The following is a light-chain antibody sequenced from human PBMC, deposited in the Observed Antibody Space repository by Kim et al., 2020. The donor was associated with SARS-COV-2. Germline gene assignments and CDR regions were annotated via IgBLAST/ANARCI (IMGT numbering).Light chain of an antibody. J-gene: IGKJ5*01. CDR2: AAS. CDR3: QKYKSVPIT. CDR1: QDISNY. Sequence: DIQMTQSPSSLSASVGDRVTITCQASQDISNYLAWYQQKPGKPPKLLIYAASTLQSGVPSRFSGSGSGTDFTLTITSLQPEDVATYYCQKYKSVPITFGQGTRLEIK. V-gene: IGKV1-27*01.